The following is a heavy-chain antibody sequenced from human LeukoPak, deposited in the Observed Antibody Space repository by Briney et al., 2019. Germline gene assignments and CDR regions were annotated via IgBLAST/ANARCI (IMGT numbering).Heavy chain of an antibody. D-gene: IGHD3-22*01. V-gene: IGHV3-7*03. J-gene: IGHJ4*01. CDR1: GFTFNGYW. CDR2: IKQDGSDK. Sequence: GGSLRLSCGASGFTFNGYWMSWVRQAPGKGLEWVANIKQDGSDKYYVDSVKGRFTISRDNAKNSLYLQMDSLRAEDTAVYYCARAHSSGYFWAYYFDYWGHGTLVTVSS. CDR3: ARAHSSGYFWAYYFDY.